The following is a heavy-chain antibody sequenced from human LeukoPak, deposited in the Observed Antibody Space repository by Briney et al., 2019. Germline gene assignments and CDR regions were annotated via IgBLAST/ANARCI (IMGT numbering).Heavy chain of an antibody. CDR2: IYYSGNT. Sequence: PSETLSLTCTVSGGSMSSYYWSWIRQPPGKGLEWIGYIYYSGNTNYNPSLKSRVTISVDTSKNQFSLKLNSVTAADTAVYYCARGGGEFTLSLDYWGQGTLVTVSS. J-gene: IGHJ4*02. CDR3: ARGGGEFTLSLDY. CDR1: GGSMSSYY. V-gene: IGHV4-59*01. D-gene: IGHD3-10*01.